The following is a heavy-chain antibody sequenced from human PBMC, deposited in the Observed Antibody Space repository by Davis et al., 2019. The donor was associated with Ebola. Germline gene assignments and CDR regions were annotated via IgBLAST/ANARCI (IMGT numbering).Heavy chain of an antibody. Sequence: GESLKISCAASGFTFSSYGMHWVRQASGKGLEWVAVISYNGSNQYYADSVKGRFTISRDNSKNTLYLQMNSLRAEDTAVYYCARDYDSSSWLYYYYGMDVWGKGTTVTVSS. D-gene: IGHD6-13*01. J-gene: IGHJ6*04. CDR3: ARDYDSSSWLYYYYGMDV. CDR2: ISYNGSNQ. CDR1: GFTFSSYG. V-gene: IGHV3-30*03.